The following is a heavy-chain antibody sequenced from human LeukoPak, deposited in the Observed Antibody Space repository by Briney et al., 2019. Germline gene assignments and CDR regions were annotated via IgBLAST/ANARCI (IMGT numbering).Heavy chain of an antibody. CDR1: GFTVSSNY. D-gene: IGHD3-22*01. V-gene: IGHV3-53*01. Sequence: PGGSLGLSCAASGFTVSSNYMSWVRQAPGKGLEWVSVIYSGGSTYYADSVKGRFTISRDNSKNTLYLQMNSLRAEDTAVYYCASSVTNYDSSGYYNNWGQGTLVAVSS. CDR2: IYSGGST. CDR3: ASSVTNYDSSGYYNN. J-gene: IGHJ4*02.